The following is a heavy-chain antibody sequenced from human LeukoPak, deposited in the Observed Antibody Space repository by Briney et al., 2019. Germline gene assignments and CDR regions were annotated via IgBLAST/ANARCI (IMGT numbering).Heavy chain of an antibody. CDR3: ARQTYYYGSSGPYDAFDI. CDR1: GYSFTSYW. CDR2: IYPGDSDT. V-gene: IGHV5-51*01. Sequence: GESLKISCKGSGYSFTSYWIGWVRQMPGKGLEWMGIIYPGDSDTTYSPSFQGQVTISADKSISTAYLQWSSLKASDTAMYYCARQTYYYGSSGPYDAFDIWGQGTMVTVSS. J-gene: IGHJ3*02. D-gene: IGHD3-22*01.